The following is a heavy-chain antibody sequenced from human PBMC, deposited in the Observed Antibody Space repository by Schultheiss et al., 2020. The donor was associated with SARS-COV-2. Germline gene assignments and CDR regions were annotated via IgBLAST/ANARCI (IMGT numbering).Heavy chain of an antibody. D-gene: IGHD5-12*01. CDR2: ISYDGSNK. V-gene: IGHV3-30*03. J-gene: IGHJ6*02. CDR3: ARDRSGYDFGYYGMDV. Sequence: GGSLRLSCAASGFNFNNYGMHWVRQAPGKGLEWVAVISYDGSNKYYADSVKGRFTISRDNSKNTLYLQMNSLRAEDTAVYYCARDRSGYDFGYYGMDVWGQGTTVTVSS. CDR1: GFNFNNYG.